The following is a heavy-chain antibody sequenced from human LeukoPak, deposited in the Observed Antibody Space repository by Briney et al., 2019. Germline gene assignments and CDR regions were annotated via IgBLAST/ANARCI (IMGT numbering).Heavy chain of an antibody. J-gene: IGHJ4*02. CDR1: GYTFTSYG. Sequence: ASVKVSCKASGYTFTSYGISWVRQAPGKGLEWMGGFDPEDGETIYAQKFQGRVTMTEDTSTDTAYMELSSLRSEDTAVYYCATSRDGYAAGIDYWGQGTLVTVSS. D-gene: IGHD5-24*01. CDR2: FDPEDGET. CDR3: ATSRDGYAAGIDY. V-gene: IGHV1-24*01.